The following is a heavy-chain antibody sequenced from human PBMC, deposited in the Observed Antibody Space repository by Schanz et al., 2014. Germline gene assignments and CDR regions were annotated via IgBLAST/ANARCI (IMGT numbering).Heavy chain of an antibody. CDR3: AKGPYYYYYMDV. CDR1: GFSFSDYY. V-gene: IGHV3-11*06. CDR2: INTGSNYI. J-gene: IGHJ6*03. Sequence: VQLVESGGGLVQPGGSLRLSCAASGFSFSDYYMSWIRQAPGKGLEWISFINTGSNYINYADSVKGRFTISGDSSKYTVYLQMNSLRADDTAVYYCAKGPYYYYYMDVWGNGTTVTVSS.